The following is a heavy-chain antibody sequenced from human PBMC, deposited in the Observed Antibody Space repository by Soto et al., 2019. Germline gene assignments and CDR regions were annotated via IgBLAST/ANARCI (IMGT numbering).Heavy chain of an antibody. V-gene: IGHV4-59*01. CDR3: ARVGYCGGDCSFPHY. D-gene: IGHD2-21*02. CDR1: GGSISSYF. CDR2: FYYSGST. J-gene: IGHJ4*02. Sequence: SETLSLTCTVSGGSISSYFWSWIRQPPGKGLEWIGYFYYSGSTNYNPSLKSRVTISVDTSKNQFSLKLSSVTAADTAVYYCARVGYCGGDCSFPHYWGQGTLVTVSS.